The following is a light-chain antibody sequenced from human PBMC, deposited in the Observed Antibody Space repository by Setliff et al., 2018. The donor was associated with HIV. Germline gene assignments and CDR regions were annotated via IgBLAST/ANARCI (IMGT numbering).Light chain of an antibody. CDR1: SNDVGAYNT. CDR3: SSYTSSITDV. J-gene: IGLJ1*01. Sequence: SVLTQPASVSGSPGQSITISCTGTSNDVGAYNTVYWYQQHPGEAPKLTIYDVSIRPSGVSNRFSGSKSGNTASLTISGLQTEDEADYYCSSYTSSITDVLGTGTKATVL. V-gene: IGLV2-14*01. CDR2: DVS.